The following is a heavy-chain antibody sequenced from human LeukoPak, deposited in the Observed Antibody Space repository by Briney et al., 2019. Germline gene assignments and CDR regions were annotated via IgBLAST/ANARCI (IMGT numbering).Heavy chain of an antibody. CDR1: GGSFSGYY. Sequence: SETLSLTCAVYGGSFSGYYWSWIRQPPGKGLEWIGEINHSGSTNYNPSLKSRVTISVDTSKNQFSLKLSSVTAADTAMYYCARDEMATIGGFGYWGQGTLVTVSS. D-gene: IGHD5-24*01. V-gene: IGHV4-34*01. CDR3: ARDEMATIGGFGY. CDR2: INHSGST. J-gene: IGHJ4*02.